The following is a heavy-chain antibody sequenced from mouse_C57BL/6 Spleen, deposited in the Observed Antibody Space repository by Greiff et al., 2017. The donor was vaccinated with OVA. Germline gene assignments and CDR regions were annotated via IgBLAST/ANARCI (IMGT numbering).Heavy chain of an antibody. D-gene: IGHD2-4*01. V-gene: IGHV1-82*01. Sequence: QVQLQQSGPELVKPGASVKISCKASGYAFSSSWMNWVKQRPGKGLEWIGRIYPGDGDTNYNGKFKGKATLTADQSSSTAYMQLSSLTSEDSAVYFCARRGDYDLRAMDYWGQGTSVTVSS. CDR2: IYPGDGDT. CDR3: ARRGDYDLRAMDY. CDR1: GYAFSSSW. J-gene: IGHJ4*01.